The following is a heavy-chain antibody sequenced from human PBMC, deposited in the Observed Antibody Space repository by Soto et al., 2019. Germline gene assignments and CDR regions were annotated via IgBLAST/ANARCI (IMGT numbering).Heavy chain of an antibody. CDR3: ASLVVTSGHWYFDL. CDR1: GGSISSGGYY. Sequence: QVQLQESGPGLVKPSQTLSLTCTVSGGSISSGGYYWSWIRQHPGKGLEWIGYIYYSGSTYYNPSLKSRVTXXVXTXXNQSSLKLSSVTAADTAVYYCASLVVTSGHWYFDLWGRGTLVTVSS. CDR2: IYYSGST. J-gene: IGHJ2*01. D-gene: IGHD2-15*01. V-gene: IGHV4-31*03.